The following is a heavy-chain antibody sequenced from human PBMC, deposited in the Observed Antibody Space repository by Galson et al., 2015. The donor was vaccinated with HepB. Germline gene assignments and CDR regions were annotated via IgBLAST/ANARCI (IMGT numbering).Heavy chain of an antibody. Sequence: SLRLSCAASGFTFSNAWMSWVRQAPGKGLEWVGRIKSKTDGGTTDYAAPVKGRFTISRDDSKNTLYLQMNSLKTEDTAVYYCTTDVTLYDSSGYYFLLRLGRQTRPFDYWGQGTLVTVSS. V-gene: IGHV3-15*01. CDR2: IKSKTDGGTT. D-gene: IGHD3-22*01. J-gene: IGHJ4*02. CDR1: GFTFSNAW. CDR3: TTDVTLYDSSGYYFLLRLGRQTRPFDY.